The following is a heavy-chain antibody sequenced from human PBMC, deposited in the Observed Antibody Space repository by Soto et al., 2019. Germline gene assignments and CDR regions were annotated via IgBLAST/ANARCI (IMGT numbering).Heavy chain of an antibody. V-gene: IGHV1-69*12. J-gene: IGHJ6*02. CDR1: GGTFSSYA. CDR3: ASVETQRYYYGMDV. CDR2: IIPIFGTA. D-gene: IGHD2-15*01. Sequence: QVQLVQSGAEVKKPGSSVKVSCKASGGTFSSYAISWVRQAPGQGLEWMGGIIPIFGTADYAQKFQGRVTITADDPPSTADVELSSLRSEDTAVYYCASVETQRYYYGMDVWGQGTTVTVSS.